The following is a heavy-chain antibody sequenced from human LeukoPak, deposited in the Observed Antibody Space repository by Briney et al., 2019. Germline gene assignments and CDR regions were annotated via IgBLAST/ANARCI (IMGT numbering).Heavy chain of an antibody. V-gene: IGHV1-18*01. CDR2: ISAYNGNT. Sequence: ASVKVSCKASGYTFTSYGISWVRQAPGQGLEWMGWISAYNGNTNYAQKLQGRVTMTTDTSTSTAYMELRSLRSDDTAVYYCARDSYLTTVTARVGYYYYGMDVWGQGTTVTVSS. J-gene: IGHJ6*02. CDR1: GYTFTSYG. CDR3: ARDSYLTTVTARVGYYYYGMDV. D-gene: IGHD4-17*01.